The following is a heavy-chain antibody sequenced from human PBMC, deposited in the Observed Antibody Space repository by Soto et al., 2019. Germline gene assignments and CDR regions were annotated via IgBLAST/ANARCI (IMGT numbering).Heavy chain of an antibody. CDR2: IYYSGST. CDR1: GCSISSYY. J-gene: IGHJ4*02. V-gene: IGHV4-59*01. CDR3: ASLGSGHFDY. Sequence: SETLSLTCTFSGCSISSYYWSWIRQPPGKGLEWIGYIYYSGSTNYNPSLKSRVTISVDTSKNQFSLKLSSVTAADTAVYYCASLGSGHFDYWGQGTLVTVSS. D-gene: IGHD3-10*01.